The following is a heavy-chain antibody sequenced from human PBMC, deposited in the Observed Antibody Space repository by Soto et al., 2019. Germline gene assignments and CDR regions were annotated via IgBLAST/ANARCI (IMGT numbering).Heavy chain of an antibody. J-gene: IGHJ4*02. V-gene: IGHV3-11*03. CDR2: ISTSNSYT. D-gene: IGHD3-9*01. CDR3: ARRYGYYFDY. Sequence: PGGSLRLSCAASGFIFSDYYVSWIRQAPGKGLEWISYISTSNSYTNYADSVKGRFTISRDNTDNSLYLQMDNLRAADTAVYYCARRYGYYFDYWGQGTLVTVSS. CDR1: GFIFSDYY.